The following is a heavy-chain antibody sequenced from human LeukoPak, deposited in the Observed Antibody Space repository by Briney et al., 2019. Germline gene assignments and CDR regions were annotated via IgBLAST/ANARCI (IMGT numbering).Heavy chain of an antibody. CDR1: GFTFSGSA. Sequence: GGSLRLSCAASGFTFSGSAIHWVRQSFGKGLEWIGHIDKEKNSYATASAYAVSVEGRSTVSRDDSKNMAFLQMSCLKTEDTALYFCTRDSGTYNWLDPWGQGTLVTVSS. J-gene: IGHJ5*02. CDR3: TRDSGTYNWLDP. CDR2: IDKEKNSYATAS. D-gene: IGHD1-26*01. V-gene: IGHV3-73*01.